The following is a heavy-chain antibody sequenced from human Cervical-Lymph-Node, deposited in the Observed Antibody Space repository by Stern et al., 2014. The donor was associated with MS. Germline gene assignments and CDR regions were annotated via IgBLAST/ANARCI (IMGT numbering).Heavy chain of an antibody. V-gene: IGHV5-51*03. CDR1: GYIFTNYW. CDR2: IYPDDSDT. Sequence: MQLVQSGAEVKKPGESLKISCKASGYIFTNYWIGWVRQMPGKGLEWMGIIYPDDSDTRYSPSFRGQVIISADKSIGTAYLQWSSLKASDTAVYYCARGAPPDYWGQGTLVTVSS. CDR3: ARGAPPDY. J-gene: IGHJ4*02. D-gene: IGHD4/OR15-4a*01.